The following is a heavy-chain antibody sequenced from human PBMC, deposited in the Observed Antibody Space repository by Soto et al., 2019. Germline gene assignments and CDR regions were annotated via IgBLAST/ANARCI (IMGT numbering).Heavy chain of an antibody. CDR2: IYYSGMT. J-gene: IGHJ6*02. V-gene: IGHV4-31*03. CDR1: GGSISSGGYY. D-gene: IGHD3-16*01. CDR3: ARDRGVHYGMDV. Sequence: QVQLQESGPGLVKPSQTLSLTCTVSGGSISSGGYYWSWIRQHPGKGLGWLGYIYYSGMTYYNPSIKSRVTIAVDTSKNQFSLKLSSVTAVDTAVYYCARDRGVHYGMDVWGQGTTVTVSS.